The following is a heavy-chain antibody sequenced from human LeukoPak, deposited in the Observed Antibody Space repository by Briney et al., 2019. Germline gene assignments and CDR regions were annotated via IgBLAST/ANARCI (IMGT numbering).Heavy chain of an antibody. J-gene: IGHJ6*04. CDR1: GFIFSDSV. V-gene: IGHV3-23*05. D-gene: IGHD6-19*01. CDR2: ISSTGYT. Sequence: PGRSLRLSCAASGFIFSDSVMSWVRQAPGKGLEWVAAISSTGYTDNADSLKGRFSISRDNSKDTLYLQMNSLRVDDTAIYYCARRTAGAKDLWGKGTTVTVSP. CDR3: ARRTAGAKDL.